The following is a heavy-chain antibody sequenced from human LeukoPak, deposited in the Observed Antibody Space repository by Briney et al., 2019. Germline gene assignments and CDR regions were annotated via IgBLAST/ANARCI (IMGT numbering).Heavy chain of an antibody. D-gene: IGHD6-19*01. CDR3: AKDRRSYSSGWYFDY. Sequence: PGGSLRLSCAASGFTFSSYGMHWVRQAPGKGLEWVAFIRYDGSNKYYADSVKGRFTISRDNSKNTLYLQMNSLRAEDTAVYHCAKDRRSYSSGWYFDYWGQGTLVTVSS. CDR2: IRYDGSNK. CDR1: GFTFSSYG. V-gene: IGHV3-30*02. J-gene: IGHJ4*02.